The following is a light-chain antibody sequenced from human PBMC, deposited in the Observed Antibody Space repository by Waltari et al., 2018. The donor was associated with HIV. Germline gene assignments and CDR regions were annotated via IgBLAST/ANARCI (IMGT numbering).Light chain of an antibody. CDR3: GTWDRSLSAAV. CDR2: DNN. V-gene: IGLV1-51*01. CDR1: TSTIENDS. J-gene: IGLJ3*02. Sequence: QSVLTQPPSVSAAPGHMVTLSCSGSTSTIENDSVSWYQHVPGAAPRLLIYDNNKRPSGMPDRFSGSKSGTSATLGITGLQTGDEAHYYCGTWDRSLSAAVFGGGTKLTVL.